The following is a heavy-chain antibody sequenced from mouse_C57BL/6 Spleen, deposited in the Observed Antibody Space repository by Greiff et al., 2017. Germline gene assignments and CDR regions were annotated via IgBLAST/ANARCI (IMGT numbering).Heavy chain of an antibody. Sequence: EVKLVESGGGLVQPGGSLKLSCAASGFTFSDYYMYWVRQTPEKRLEWVAYISNGGGSTYYPDTVKGRFTISRDNAKNTLYLQMSRLKSEDTAMYYCARRLGGAMDYWGQGTSVTVSS. CDR1: GFTFSDYY. V-gene: IGHV5-12*01. J-gene: IGHJ4*01. D-gene: IGHD4-1*01. CDR2: ISNGGGST. CDR3: ARRLGGAMDY.